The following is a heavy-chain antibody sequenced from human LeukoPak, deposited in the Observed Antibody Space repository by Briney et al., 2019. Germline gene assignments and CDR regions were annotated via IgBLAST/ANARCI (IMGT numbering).Heavy chain of an antibody. J-gene: IGHJ6*03. CDR2: ITRSGTYL. CDR1: GFTFSNYN. Sequence: GGSLRLSCEASGFTFSNYNMNWVRQAPGKAMEWVSSITRSGTYLFYPDSVKGRFTISRDNAKNSLYLQMDSLGPEDTAVYYCARDPYSGNYGNDYYYYMDVWGKGTTVTISS. CDR3: ARDPYSGNYGNDYYYYMDV. V-gene: IGHV3-21*01. D-gene: IGHD1-26*01.